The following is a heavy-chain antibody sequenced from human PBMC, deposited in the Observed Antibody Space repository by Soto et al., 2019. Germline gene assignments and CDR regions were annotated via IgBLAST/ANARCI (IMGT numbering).Heavy chain of an antibody. Sequence: QITLKESGPTLVKPTQTLTLTCTFSGFSLSTRGVGVGWIRQAPGKALEWLALIYWDADKRYSPSLKSRLTIXKXXSKKQVLLTMTNMDPVDTATYYCARQDISGFYYDYWGQGTLVTVSS. CDR3: ARQDISGFYYDY. CDR1: GFSLSTRGVG. CDR2: IYWDADK. D-gene: IGHD3-22*01. V-gene: IGHV2-5*02. J-gene: IGHJ4*02.